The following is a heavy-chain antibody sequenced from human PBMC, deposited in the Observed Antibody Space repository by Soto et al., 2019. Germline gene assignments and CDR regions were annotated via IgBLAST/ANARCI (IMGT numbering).Heavy chain of an antibody. V-gene: IGHV4-31*03. J-gene: IGHJ4*02. CDR2: IYYSGST. CDR1: GVSISSGGYY. CDR3: ARATPTYYYDSSGFDY. D-gene: IGHD3-22*01. Sequence: TLSLTCTVSGVSISSGGYYWSWIRQHPGKGLEWIGYIYYSGSTYYNPSLKSRVTISVDTSKNQFSRKLSSVTAADTAVYYCARATPTYYYDSSGFDYWGQGTLVTVSS.